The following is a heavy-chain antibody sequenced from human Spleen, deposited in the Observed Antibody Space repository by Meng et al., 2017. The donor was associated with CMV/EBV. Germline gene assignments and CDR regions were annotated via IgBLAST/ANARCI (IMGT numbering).Heavy chain of an antibody. CDR2: IYHSGST. V-gene: IGHV4-34*01. J-gene: IGHJ4*02. CDR3: ARDESITGTTLALGY. Sequence: SETLSLTCAVYGGSFSGYYWSWIRQPPGKGLEWIGSIYHSGSTYYNPSLKSRVTISVDTSKNQFSLKLSSVTAADTAVYYCARDESITGTTLALGYWGQGTLVTVSS. CDR1: GGSFSGYY. D-gene: IGHD1-7*01.